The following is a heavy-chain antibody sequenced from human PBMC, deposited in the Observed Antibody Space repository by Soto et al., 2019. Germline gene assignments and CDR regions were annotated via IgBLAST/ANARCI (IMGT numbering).Heavy chain of an antibody. D-gene: IGHD1-26*01. Sequence: SETLSLTCTVSGGSISSSSYYWGWILQPPGKGLEWIGSIYYSGSTYYNPSLKSRVTISVDTSKNQFSLKLSSVTAADTAVYYCARRGRIVGANHIAYRAQGTLVTVSS. CDR1: GGSISSSSYY. CDR2: IYYSGST. V-gene: IGHV4-39*01. J-gene: IGHJ4*02. CDR3: ARRGRIVGANHIAY.